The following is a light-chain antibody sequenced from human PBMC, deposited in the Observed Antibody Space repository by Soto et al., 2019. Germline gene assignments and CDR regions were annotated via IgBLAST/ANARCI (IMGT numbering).Light chain of an antibody. Sequence: QAVVTQPPSASGTPGQRVTISCSGSSSNIGSNTVNWYQQLPGTAPKLLIYSNNQRPSGVPDRFSGSKSGTSASLAIGGLQSEDEADYYCAAWDDTVNGPLFGGGTQLTVL. CDR2: SNN. V-gene: IGLV1-44*01. CDR1: SSNIGSNT. J-gene: IGLJ2*01. CDR3: AAWDDTVNGPL.